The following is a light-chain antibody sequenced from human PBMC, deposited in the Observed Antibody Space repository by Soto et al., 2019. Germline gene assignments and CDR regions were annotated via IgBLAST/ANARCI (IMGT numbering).Light chain of an antibody. V-gene: IGLV2-11*01. CDR3: CSYAGSSLYV. Sequence: QSALAQPRSVSGSPGQSVTISCTGTSGDVGDYNYVSWFQQYPGKAPTLLIYEVRRRPSGVPDRFSGSKSANTAYLTISGLQAEDEADYYCCSYAGSSLYVFGTGTKVTVL. CDR1: SGDVGDYNY. CDR2: EVR. J-gene: IGLJ1*01.